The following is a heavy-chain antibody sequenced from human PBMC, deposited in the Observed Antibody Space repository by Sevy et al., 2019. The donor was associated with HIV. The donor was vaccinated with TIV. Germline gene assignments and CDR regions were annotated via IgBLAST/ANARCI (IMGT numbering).Heavy chain of an antibody. J-gene: IGHJ4*02. Sequence: ASVKVSCKPSGHTFSNYAISWVRQAPGQGLEWMGGIIPMFGAQDYAQKFQGRVTITADESTSTVYMQLSSLRSDDTAIYYCARDSLYATNWAFDYWGQGTLVTVSS. CDR3: ARDSLYATNWAFDY. D-gene: IGHD2-8*01. V-gene: IGHV1-69*13. CDR2: IIPMFGAQ. CDR1: GHTFSNYA.